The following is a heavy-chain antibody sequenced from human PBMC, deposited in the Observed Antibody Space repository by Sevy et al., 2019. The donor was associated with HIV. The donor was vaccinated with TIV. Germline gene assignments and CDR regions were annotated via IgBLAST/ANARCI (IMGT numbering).Heavy chain of an antibody. CDR1: GGSISSYY. CDR3: ARANPRLYGSGSYRLYYYYGMDV. V-gene: IGHV4-59*01. Sequence: QSQTLSLTCTVSGGSISSYYWSWIRQPPGKGLEWIGYIYYSGSTNYNPSLKSRVTISVDTSKNQFSLKLSSVTAADTAVFYCARANPRLYGSGSYRLYYYYGMDVWGQGTTVTVSS. D-gene: IGHD3-10*01. J-gene: IGHJ6*02. CDR2: IYYSGST.